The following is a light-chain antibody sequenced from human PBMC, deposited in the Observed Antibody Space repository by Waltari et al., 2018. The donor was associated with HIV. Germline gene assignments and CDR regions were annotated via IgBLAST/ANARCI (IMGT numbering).Light chain of an antibody. J-gene: IGLJ1*01. Sequence: SYELTQPPSVSASPGQTARITCFGAALPKQSAYWYQQKPGQAPVLVIYKDNERPSGIPERFSGSSSGTTVTLTISGVQAEDEADYYCHSSDSSGTYVFGPGTQVTVL. CDR3: HSSDSSGTYV. V-gene: IGLV3-25*03. CDR1: ALPKQS. CDR2: KDN.